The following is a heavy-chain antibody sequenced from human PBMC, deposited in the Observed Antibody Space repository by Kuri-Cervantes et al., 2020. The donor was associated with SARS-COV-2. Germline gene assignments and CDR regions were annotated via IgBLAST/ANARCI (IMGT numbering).Heavy chain of an antibody. Sequence: GGSLRLSCAASGFTFSSYGMHWVRQAPGKGLEWVAVISYDGSNKYYADSVKGRFTISRDNPKNTLYLQMNSLRAEDTAVYYCAKEDPNYYDSSGYYSPGGSWGQGTLVTVSS. J-gene: IGHJ4*02. CDR2: ISYDGSNK. CDR1: GFTFSSYG. CDR3: AKEDPNYYDSSGYYSPGGS. D-gene: IGHD3-22*01. V-gene: IGHV3-30*18.